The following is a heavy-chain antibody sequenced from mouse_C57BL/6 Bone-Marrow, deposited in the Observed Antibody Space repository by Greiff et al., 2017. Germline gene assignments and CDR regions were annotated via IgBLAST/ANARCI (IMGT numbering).Heavy chain of an antibody. V-gene: IGHV3-6*01. CDR3: ARITTVVTGYFDY. CDR2: ISYDGSN. CDR1: GYSITSGYY. Sequence: VQLQQSGPGLVKPSQSLSLTCSVTGYSITSGYYWNWIRQFPGNKLEWMGYISYDGSNNYNPSLKNRISITRDTSKNQFFLKLNSVTTEDTATYYCARITTVVTGYFDYWGQGTTLTVSS. D-gene: IGHD1-1*01. J-gene: IGHJ2*01.